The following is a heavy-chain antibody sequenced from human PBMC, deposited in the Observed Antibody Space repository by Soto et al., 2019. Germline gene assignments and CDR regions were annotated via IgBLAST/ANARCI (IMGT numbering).Heavy chain of an antibody. CDR1: GFTFSNSA. V-gene: IGHV3-30*18. J-gene: IGHJ5*02. Sequence: GGALLISCASSGFTFSNSAMVWVRQAPGKGLEWVALISYDGSYRYYADSVKGRFTISRDNSKNILYLQMNSLRADDTAVYYYAKDPDSDINWFDPWGQGTMVTVSS. CDR2: ISYDGSYR. CDR3: AKDPDSDINWFDP.